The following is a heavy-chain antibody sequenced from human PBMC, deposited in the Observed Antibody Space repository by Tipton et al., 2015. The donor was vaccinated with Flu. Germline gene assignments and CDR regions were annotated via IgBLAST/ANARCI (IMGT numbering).Heavy chain of an antibody. Sequence: TLSLTCAVSGYSISSGYYWGWIRQPPGKGLEWIGSIYHSGSTYDNPSLKSRGTISVDTSKNQFSLKLSSVTAADTAVYYCARHGPGLGYCSGGSCYEVNYCGQGTLVTVSS. D-gene: IGHD2-15*01. CDR2: IYHSGST. J-gene: IGHJ4*02. V-gene: IGHV4-38-2*01. CDR3: ARHGPGLGYCSGGSCYEVNY. CDR1: GYSISSGYY.